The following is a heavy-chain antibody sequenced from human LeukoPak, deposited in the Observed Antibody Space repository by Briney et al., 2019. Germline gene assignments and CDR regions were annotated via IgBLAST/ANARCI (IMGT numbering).Heavy chain of an antibody. D-gene: IGHD4-17*01. Sequence: PGGSLRLSCTTSGFFFGAYAMSWFRRAPGKGLEWVGFIRSKTYGGAIEYAASVKGRFTISRDDSKGIAYLQMNSLKTEDTAVYYCARDQLGGDPDDYYYYYMDVWGKGTTVTVSS. CDR2: IRSKTYGGAI. V-gene: IGHV3-49*03. J-gene: IGHJ6*03. CDR3: ARDQLGGDPDDYYYYYMDV. CDR1: GFFFGAYA.